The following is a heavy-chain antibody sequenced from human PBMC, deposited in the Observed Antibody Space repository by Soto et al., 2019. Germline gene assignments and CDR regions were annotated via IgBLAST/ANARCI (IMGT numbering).Heavy chain of an antibody. V-gene: IGHV3-66*01. CDR3: ARVLVLLGYYFDY. D-gene: IGHD3-16*01. Sequence: EVQLVESGGGLVQPGGSLRLSCAASGFTVSSNYMSWVRQAPGKGLEWVSVIYSGGSTYYADSVKGRFTISRDNSKNTLYLQMNSLRAEDTAVYYCARVLVLLGYYFDYWGQGTLVTVSS. CDR1: GFTVSSNY. J-gene: IGHJ4*02. CDR2: IYSGGST.